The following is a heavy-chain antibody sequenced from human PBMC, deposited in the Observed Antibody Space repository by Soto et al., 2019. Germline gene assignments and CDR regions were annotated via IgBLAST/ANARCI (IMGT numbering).Heavy chain of an antibody. J-gene: IGHJ4*02. CDR3: ARSSITMVRGATRPSDY. Sequence: PGESLKISCKGSGYSFTSYWISWVRQMPGKGLEWMGRIDPSDSYTNYSPSFQGHVTISADKSISTAYLQWSSLKASDTAMYYCARSSITMVRGATRPSDYWGQGTLVTVSS. CDR2: IDPSDSYT. D-gene: IGHD3-10*01. V-gene: IGHV5-10-1*01. CDR1: GYSFTSYW.